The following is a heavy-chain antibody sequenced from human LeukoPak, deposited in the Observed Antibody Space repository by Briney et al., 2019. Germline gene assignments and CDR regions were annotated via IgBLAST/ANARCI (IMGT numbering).Heavy chain of an antibody. J-gene: IGHJ4*02. D-gene: IGHD2-2*01. CDR1: GFTFSSYE. CDR3: ARGLGYCSSTSCYRLLLSY. V-gene: IGHV3-48*03. CDR2: ISSSGSTI. Sequence: PGGSLRLSCAASGFTFSSYEMNWVRQAPGKGLERVSYISSSGSTIYYADSVKGRFTISRDNAKNSLYLQMNSPRAEDTAVYYCARGLGYCSSTSCYRLLLSYWGQGTLVTVSS.